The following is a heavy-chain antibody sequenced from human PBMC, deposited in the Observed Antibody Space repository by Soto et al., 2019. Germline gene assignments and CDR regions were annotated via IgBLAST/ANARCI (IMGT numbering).Heavy chain of an antibody. V-gene: IGHV2-5*02. J-gene: IGHJ4*02. CDR1: GFSLSTRDVG. CDR2: VYWDDSK. CDR3: AHCRGGVASF. D-gene: IGHD2-2*01. Sequence: QITLNESGPTLVKPTQTLTLTCTFSGFSLSTRDVGVGWIRQPPGEALECLGVVYWDDSKTYSQFLESRLTITKDTSKNQVVLRMTKMDPVDTATYYCAHCRGGVASFWGQGTLVTVSS.